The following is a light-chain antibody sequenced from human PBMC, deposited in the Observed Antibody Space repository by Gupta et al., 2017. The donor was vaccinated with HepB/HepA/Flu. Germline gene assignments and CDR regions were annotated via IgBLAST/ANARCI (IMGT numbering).Light chain of an antibody. V-gene: IGLV2-23*02. CDR2: EVS. J-gene: IGLJ2*01. Sequence: QSALTQPASVSGSPGQSLTISCTGTSSDVGTYKFVSWYQQYPGKAPKFMIYEVSKRPSGVSDRFSGSKSGNTASLTISGLRAEDEADYYCCSYAGNNTLIFGGGTKLSVL. CDR1: SSDVGTYKF. CDR3: CSYAGNNTLI.